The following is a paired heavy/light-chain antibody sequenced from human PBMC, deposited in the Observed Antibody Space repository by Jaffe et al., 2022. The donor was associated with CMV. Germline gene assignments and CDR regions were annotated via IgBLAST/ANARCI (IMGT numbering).Heavy chain of an antibody. D-gene: IGHD3-22*01. Sequence: EVQLEESGGGLIQPGGSLRLSCAASGFTVSRNYMIWVRQAPGQGLEWVSVIYSGGGTYYVESVKGRFVISRDDSKNTVYLQMNSLRVEDTAVYYCATQSDHYESTGYYSVGYWGQGTLVTVSS. CDR3: ATQSDHYESTGYYSVGY. CDR1: GFTVSRNY. CDR2: IYSGGGT. V-gene: IGHV3-53*01. J-gene: IGHJ4*02.
Light chain of an antibody. V-gene: IGKV3D-15*01. CDR3: LQYNHRFS. Sequence: DIVMTQSPVTLSVSPGERATLSCRASQSVSNNLAWYQHTPGQAPKLLIYGASSRATGTPARFSGSGSGTEFTLTISSLQSEDFAIYSCLQYNHRFSFGPGTRVDIK. CDR2: GAS. CDR1: QSVSNN. J-gene: IGKJ3*01.